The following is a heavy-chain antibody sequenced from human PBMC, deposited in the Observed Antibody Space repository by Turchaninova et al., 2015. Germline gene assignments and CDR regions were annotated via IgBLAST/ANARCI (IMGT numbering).Heavy chain of an antibody. D-gene: IGHD1-26*01. CDR3: ASRIVGATTIDY. J-gene: IGHJ4*02. V-gene: IGHV4-30-4*01. CDR2: IYYRGST. CDR1: GGSISSGDYY. Sequence: QVQLQESGPGLVKPSQTLSLTCTVSGGSISSGDYYWSWIRQPPGKGLGWLGLIYYRGSTCYNPVLKLRITLLVYTSKNQFSRKLSSGTPADTAVYYCASRIVGATTIDYWGQGTLVTVSS.